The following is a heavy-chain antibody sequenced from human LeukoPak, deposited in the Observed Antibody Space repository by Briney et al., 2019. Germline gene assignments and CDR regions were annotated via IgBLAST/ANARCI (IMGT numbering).Heavy chain of an antibody. J-gene: IGHJ1*01. D-gene: IGHD3-3*01. CDR3: ATSHPPITIFGVVTPRYFQH. V-gene: IGHV3-21*01. CDR2: ISSSSSYI. CDR1: GFTFSSYS. Sequence: GGSLRLSCAASGFTFSSYSMNWVRQAPGKGLEWVSSISSSSSYIYYADSVKGRFTISRDNAKNSLYLQMNSLRAEDTAVYYCATSHPPITIFGVVTPRYFQHWGQGTLVTVSS.